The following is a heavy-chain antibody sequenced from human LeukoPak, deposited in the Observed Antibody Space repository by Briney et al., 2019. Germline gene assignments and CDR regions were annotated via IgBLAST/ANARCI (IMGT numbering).Heavy chain of an antibody. CDR2: IYYRGST. D-gene: IGHD6-19*01. Sequence: PSETLSLTCTVYGGSFSGYYWSWIRQPPGKGLEWIGYIYYRGSTNYNPSLKSRVTISVDTSKNQFSLKLSSVTAADTAVYYCARGTLAGYYYYMDVWGKGTTVTISS. CDR3: ARGTLAGYYYYMDV. V-gene: IGHV4-59*01. CDR1: GGSFSGYY. J-gene: IGHJ6*03.